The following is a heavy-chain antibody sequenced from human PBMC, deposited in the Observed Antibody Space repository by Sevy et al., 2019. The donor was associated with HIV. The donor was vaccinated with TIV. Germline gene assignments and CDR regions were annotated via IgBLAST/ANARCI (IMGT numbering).Heavy chain of an antibody. D-gene: IGHD6-13*01. CDR1: GFTFSDHY. V-gene: IGHV3-72*01. Sequence: GGSLRLSCAASGFTFSDHYMERVRQAPGKGLEWVGRIRNKADSYTTEYAASVKGRFTISRDDSKNSLYLLMNSLKTEDTAVYYCATHAGIAADGRVFDYWGQGTLVTVSS. CDR3: ATHAGIAADGRVFDY. J-gene: IGHJ4*02. CDR2: IRNKADSYTT.